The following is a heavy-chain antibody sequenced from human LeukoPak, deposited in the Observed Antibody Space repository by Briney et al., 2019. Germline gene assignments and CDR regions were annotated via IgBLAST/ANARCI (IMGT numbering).Heavy chain of an antibody. CDR2: IYYSGST. V-gene: IGHV4-59*01. J-gene: IGHJ6*02. CDR1: GGSISSYY. CDR3: ARVRKTPTTVTTSYYYYGMDV. D-gene: IGHD4-17*01. Sequence: SETLSLTGTVSGGSISSYYWSWIRHPPGKGLEWLGYIYYSGSTNYNPSLKSRVTISVDTSKNQFSLKLSSVTAADTAVYYCARVRKTPTTVTTSYYYYGMDVWGQGTTVTVSS.